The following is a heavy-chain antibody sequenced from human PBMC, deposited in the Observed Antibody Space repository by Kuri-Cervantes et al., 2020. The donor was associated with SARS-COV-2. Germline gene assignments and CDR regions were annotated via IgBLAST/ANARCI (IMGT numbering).Heavy chain of an antibody. Sequence: GSLRLSCTVSGYSISSGYYWGWIRQPPGKGLEWIGSIYHSGSTYYNPSLKSRVTISVDTSKNQFSLKLSSVTAADTAVYYCARGRMRIVVVIPNREAARFDYWGQGTLVTVSS. CDR2: IYHSGST. D-gene: IGHD3-22*01. CDR1: GYSISSGYY. V-gene: IGHV4-38-2*02. CDR3: ARGRMRIVVVIPNREAARFDY. J-gene: IGHJ4*02.